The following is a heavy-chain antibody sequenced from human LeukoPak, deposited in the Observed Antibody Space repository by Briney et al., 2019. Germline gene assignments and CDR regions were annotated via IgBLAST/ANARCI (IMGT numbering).Heavy chain of an antibody. V-gene: IGHV1-8*01. D-gene: IGHD3-9*01. J-gene: IGHJ6*03. Sequence: ASVKVSCKASGYTFTSYDINWVRQATGQGLEWMGWMNPNSGNTGYAQKFQGRVTMTRNTSISTAYMELSSLRSEDTAVYYCARVCQIRYFDWLSISYYYYYYMDVWGKGTTVTISS. CDR1: GYTFTSYD. CDR3: ARVCQIRYFDWLSISYYYYYYMDV. CDR2: MNPNSGNT.